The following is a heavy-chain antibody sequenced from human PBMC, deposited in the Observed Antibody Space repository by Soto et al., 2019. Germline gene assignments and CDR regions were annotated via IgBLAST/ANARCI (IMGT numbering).Heavy chain of an antibody. CDR3: ARDQVHYDFWSGVDY. CDR1: GFTFSSYG. Sequence: PGGSLRLSCAASGFTFSSYGMHWFRQAPGKGLEWVAVIWYDGSNKYYADSVKGRFTISRDNSKNTLYLQMNSLRAEDTAVYYCARDQVHYDFWSGVDYWGQGTLVTVSS. CDR2: IWYDGSNK. D-gene: IGHD3-3*01. J-gene: IGHJ4*02. V-gene: IGHV3-33*01.